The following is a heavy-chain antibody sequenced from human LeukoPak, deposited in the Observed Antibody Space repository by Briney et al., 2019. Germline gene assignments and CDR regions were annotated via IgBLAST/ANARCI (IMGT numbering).Heavy chain of an antibody. CDR3: ESGTVAATPLYYMEV. D-gene: IGHD4-23*01. V-gene: IGHV4-34*01. CDR1: VDTFSGYY. CDR2: ITHSGSN. J-gene: IGHJ6*03. Sequence: AETLSLTCAVYVDTFSGYYWSWIRQPPGGGLEWVGGITHSGSNKYNPSLNRRRNISADTSKNQFSLKLSSVTAADTAVYYCESGTVAATPLYYMEVWGKGTKVTVSS.